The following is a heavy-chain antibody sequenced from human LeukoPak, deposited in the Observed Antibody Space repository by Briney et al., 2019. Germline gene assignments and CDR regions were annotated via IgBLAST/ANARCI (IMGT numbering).Heavy chain of an antibody. Sequence: SETLSLTCTVSGGSISRGGYYWSWSRQPPGKGLEWIGYIYYSGSTYYNPSLKSRVTISVDTSKNQFSLKLSSVTAADTAVYYCAREFVGFGALDYWGQGTLVTVSS. CDR2: IYYSGST. J-gene: IGHJ4*02. V-gene: IGHV4-30-4*01. D-gene: IGHD3-10*01. CDR3: AREFVGFGALDY. CDR1: GGSISRGGYY.